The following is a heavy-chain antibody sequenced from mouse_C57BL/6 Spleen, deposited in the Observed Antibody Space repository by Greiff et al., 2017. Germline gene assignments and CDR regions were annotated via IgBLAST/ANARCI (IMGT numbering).Heavy chain of an antibody. J-gene: IGHJ1*03. CDR3: TRHRYYYGSSYWYFDV. D-gene: IGHD1-1*01. V-gene: IGHV6-6*01. CDR1: GFTFSDAW. CDR2: IRNKANNHAT. Sequence: EVQGVESGGGLVQPGGSMKLSCAASGFTFSDAWMDWVRQSPEKGLEWVAEIRNKANNHATYYAESVKGRFTISRDDSKSSVYLQMNSLRAEDTGIYYCTRHRYYYGSSYWYFDVWGTGTTVTVSS.